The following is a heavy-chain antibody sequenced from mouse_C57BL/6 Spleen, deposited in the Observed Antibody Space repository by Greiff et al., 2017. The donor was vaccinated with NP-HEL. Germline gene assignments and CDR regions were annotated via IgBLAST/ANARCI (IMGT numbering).Heavy chain of an antibody. CDR2: INPSNGGT. D-gene: IGHD1-1*01. V-gene: IGHV1-53*01. Sequence: QVQLKESGTELVKPGASVKLSCKASGYTFTSYWMHWVKQRPGQGLEWIGNINPSNGGTNYNEKFKSKATLTVDKSSSTAYMQLSSLTSEDSAVYYCARVTTVVEYFDVWGTGTTVTVSS. J-gene: IGHJ1*03. CDR1: GYTFTSYW. CDR3: ARVTTVVEYFDV.